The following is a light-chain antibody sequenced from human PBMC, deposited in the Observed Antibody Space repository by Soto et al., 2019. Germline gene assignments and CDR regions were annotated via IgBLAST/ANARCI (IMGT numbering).Light chain of an antibody. CDR3: GTWASSLSLV. V-gene: IGLV1-51*01. J-gene: IGLJ2*01. CDR1: SSNIGNNY. Sequence: QSVLTQPPSVSGAPGQKVTISCTGTSSNIGNNYVSWYQQLPGTAPKLLIYDNNKRPSGIPDRFSGSKSVTSASLGITGLQAGDEADYYCGTWASSLSLVFGGGTKLTVL. CDR2: DNN.